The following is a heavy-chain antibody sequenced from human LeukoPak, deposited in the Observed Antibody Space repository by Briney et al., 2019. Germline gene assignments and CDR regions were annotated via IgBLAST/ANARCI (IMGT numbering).Heavy chain of an antibody. CDR3: AKDYNTYSYYNGMDV. CDR2: ISGSGDP. J-gene: IGHJ6*02. D-gene: IGHD1-1*01. Sequence: QPGGSLRLSCAASGFTFSSYAMTWVRQAPVKGLEWVSTISGSGDPYYADSVKGRFTVSRDNSKNTLYLQVNSLRAEDTAVYYCAKDYNTYSYYNGMDVWGQGTTVTVSS. V-gene: IGHV3-23*01. CDR1: GFTFSSYA.